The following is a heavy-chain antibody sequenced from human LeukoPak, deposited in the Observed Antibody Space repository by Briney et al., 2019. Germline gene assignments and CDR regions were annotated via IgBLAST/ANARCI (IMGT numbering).Heavy chain of an antibody. Sequence: SETLSLTCTVSGYSISGGYYWGWIRQPPGKGLEWIGSIYHSGSTYYNPSLKSRVTISVDTSKNQFSLKLSSVTAADTAVYYCAREGWFGLYYYYYMDVWGKGTTVTVSS. D-gene: IGHD3-10*01. J-gene: IGHJ6*03. CDR1: GYSISGGYY. CDR3: AREGWFGLYYYYYMDV. CDR2: IYHSGST. V-gene: IGHV4-38-2*02.